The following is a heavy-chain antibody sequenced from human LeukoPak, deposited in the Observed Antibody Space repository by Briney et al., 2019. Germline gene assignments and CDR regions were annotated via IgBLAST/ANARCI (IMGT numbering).Heavy chain of an antibody. CDR1: GYTFTDYY. J-gene: IGHJ1*01. V-gene: IGHV1-2*02. Sequence: ASVKVSCKASGYTFTDYYMHWVRQAPGQGLEWMGWINPNSGGTNYAQKFQGRVTMTRDTSISTAYMELSRLRSDDTAVYYCARADDFWSGYYSKEYFQHWGQGTLVTVSS. D-gene: IGHD3-3*01. CDR2: INPNSGGT. CDR3: ARADDFWSGYYSKEYFQH.